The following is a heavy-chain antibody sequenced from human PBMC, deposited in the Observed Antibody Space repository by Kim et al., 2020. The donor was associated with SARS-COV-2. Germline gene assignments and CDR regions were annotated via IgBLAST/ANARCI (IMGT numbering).Heavy chain of an antibody. Sequence: GGSLRLSCAASGFTFSSYAMHWVRQAPGKGLEWVAVISYDGSNKYYADSVKGRFTISRDNSKNTLYLQMNSLRAEDTAVYYCASSAVAGTWDFSSFVDYWGQGTLVTVSS. CDR3: ASSAVAGTWDFSSFVDY. D-gene: IGHD6-19*01. V-gene: IGHV3-30*04. CDR2: ISYDGSNK. CDR1: GFTFSSYA. J-gene: IGHJ4*02.